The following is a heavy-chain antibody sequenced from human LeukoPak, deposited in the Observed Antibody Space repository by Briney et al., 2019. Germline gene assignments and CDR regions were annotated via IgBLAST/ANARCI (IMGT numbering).Heavy chain of an antibody. V-gene: IGHV3-21*01. CDR3: ATQDDRGAFDY. J-gene: IGHJ4*02. D-gene: IGHD1-1*01. CDR2: ITSSSSYI. CDR1: GFTFGDYA. Sequence: PGGSLRLSCTASGFTFGDYAMNWVRQAPGKGLEWVSSITSSSSYIYYSDSVKGRFTITRDNAKNSLYLQMKSLRAEDTAVYYCATQDDRGAFDYWGQGTLVTVSS.